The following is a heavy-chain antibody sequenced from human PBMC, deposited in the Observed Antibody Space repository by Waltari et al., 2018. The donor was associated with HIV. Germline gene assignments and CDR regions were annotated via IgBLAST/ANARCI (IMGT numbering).Heavy chain of an antibody. J-gene: IGHJ3*02. CDR1: GFTFGDYA. CDR2: IRSKAYGGKT. CDR3: TRVWYCSVGTCYSRIGAFDI. V-gene: IGHV3-49*03. D-gene: IGHD2-15*01. Sequence: EVQLVESGGGLVQPGRSLRLSCTASGFTFGDYAVNWFRQAPGKGLEWVGFIRSKAYGGKTEYAASVKGRFSISRDDSKSIAYLQMNSLKSEDTAVYYCTRVWYCSVGTCYSRIGAFDIWGQGTMVTVSS.